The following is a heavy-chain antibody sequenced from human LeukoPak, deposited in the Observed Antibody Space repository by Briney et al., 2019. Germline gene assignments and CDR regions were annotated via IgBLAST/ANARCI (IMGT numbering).Heavy chain of an antibody. J-gene: IGHJ5*02. CDR2: MNPNSGNT. CDR3: ARGFSSGSYSRFDP. CDR1: GYTFTSYD. D-gene: IGHD1-26*01. Sequence: ASVKVSCKASGYTFTSYDINWVRQATGQGLEWMGWMNPNSGNTGYTQKFQGRVTMTRNTSISTAYMELSSLRSEDTAVYYCARGFSSGSYSRFDPWGQGTLVTVSS. V-gene: IGHV1-8*01.